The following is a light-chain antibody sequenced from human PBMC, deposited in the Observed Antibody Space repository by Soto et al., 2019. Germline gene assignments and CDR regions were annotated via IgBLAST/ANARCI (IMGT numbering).Light chain of an antibody. J-gene: IGKJ2*01. CDR1: HSISVW. Sequence: DIPMTQSPSTLSSSVGDRVTITCRASHSISVWLAWYQQKPGKAPKLLIYQASTLESGVPSRFSGRGSGTDFTLTISSLQPDDFATYYCQQYYTYPYTFGQGNKLEIK. CDR3: QQYYTYPYT. CDR2: QAS. V-gene: IGKV1-5*03.